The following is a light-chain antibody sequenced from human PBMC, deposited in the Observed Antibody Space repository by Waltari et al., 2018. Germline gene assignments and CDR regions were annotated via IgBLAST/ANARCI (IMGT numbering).Light chain of an antibody. CDR1: ELADTF. Sequence: SFELTQPPSVSVSPGQTATITCSGHELADTFVWWYQHRPGQSPLMVIYLNNKRPSGTPGRFSGSISGSTATLTSSGTQDLDEADYYCQTWDSSPVVFGGGTKLTVL. V-gene: IGLV3-1*01. CDR2: LNN. CDR3: QTWDSSPVV. J-gene: IGLJ2*01.